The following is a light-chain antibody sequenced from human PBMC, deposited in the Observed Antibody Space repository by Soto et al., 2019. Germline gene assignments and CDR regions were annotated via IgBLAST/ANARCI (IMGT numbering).Light chain of an antibody. V-gene: IGKV3-15*01. CDR1: QGVSSN. CDR3: QQYNDWRT. J-gene: IGKJ2*01. CDR2: GAS. Sequence: EIVMTQSPVTLSVSPGERATLSCRASQGVSSNLAWYQQKPGQAPRLLIYGASTRATGIPARFSGSGSGTEFTLTISSLQSEDFAVYYCQQYNDWRTFGQGTKLEIK.